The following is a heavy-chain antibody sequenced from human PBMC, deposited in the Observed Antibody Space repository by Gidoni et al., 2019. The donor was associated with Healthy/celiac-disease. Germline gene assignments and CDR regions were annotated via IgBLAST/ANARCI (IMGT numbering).Heavy chain of an antibody. J-gene: IGHJ6*02. CDR1: GYTFTSYG. Sequence: QVQLVQSGAEVKKPGASVKVSCKASGYTFTSYGISWVRQAPGQGLEWMGWISAYNGNTNYAQKLQGRVTMTTDTSTSTAYMELRSLSSDDTAVYYCARVAIAAAGPLYYYGMDVWGQGTTVTVSS. CDR2: ISAYNGNT. CDR3: ARVAIAAAGPLYYYGMDV. D-gene: IGHD6-13*01. V-gene: IGHV1-18*01.